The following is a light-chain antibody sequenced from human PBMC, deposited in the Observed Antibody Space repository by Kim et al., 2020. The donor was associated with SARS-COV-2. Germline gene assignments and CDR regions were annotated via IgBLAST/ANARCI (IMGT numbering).Light chain of an antibody. J-gene: IGLJ1*01. Sequence: VTFSCTGSDSNIVAGYDVHWYQQLPGTAPKLLIYGNSNRPSGVPDRFSGSKSGTSASLAITGLQAEDQADYYCQSYDSSLSALYVFGTGTKVTVL. CDR3: QSYDSSLSALYV. CDR1: DSNIVAGYD. V-gene: IGLV1-40*01. CDR2: GNS.